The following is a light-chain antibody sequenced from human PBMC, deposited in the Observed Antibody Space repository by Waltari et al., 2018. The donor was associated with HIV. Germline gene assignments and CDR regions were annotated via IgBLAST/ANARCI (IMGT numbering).Light chain of an antibody. CDR1: SSDVGGYKS. CDR3: SSYTTDSTLV. Sequence: QSALTQPASVSGSPGQSITISCTGTSSDVGGYKSVSWYQHLPGKAPKLMIYEVTNRPSGVSDRFSGSKSGNTASLTISGLQAEDEADYYCSSYTTDSTLVFDAGTKLTVL. J-gene: IGLJ3*02. V-gene: IGLV2-14*01. CDR2: EVT.